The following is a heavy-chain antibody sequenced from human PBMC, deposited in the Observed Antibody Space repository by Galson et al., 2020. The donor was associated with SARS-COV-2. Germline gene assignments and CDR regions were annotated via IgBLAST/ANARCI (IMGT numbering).Heavy chain of an antibody. CDR3: ARDASWAMFAMDV. J-gene: IGHJ6*02. CDR1: GFTFNSYS. Sequence: GESLKISCAASGFTFNSYSINWVRQAPGKGLEWVSSISSSSTYIYYADLVKGRFTISRDNARNSLDLDMNSLRVEDTAVYYCARDASWAMFAMDVWGQGTTVTVSS. D-gene: IGHD3-10*02. V-gene: IGHV3-21*01. CDR2: ISSSSTYI.